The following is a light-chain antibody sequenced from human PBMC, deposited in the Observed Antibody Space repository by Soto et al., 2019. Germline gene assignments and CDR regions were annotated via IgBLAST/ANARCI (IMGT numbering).Light chain of an antibody. CDR1: QSVNMN. CDR2: AAS. Sequence: ETVLTQTPVTLSVSPGEKATHFCWACQSVNMNLAWYQEKPGQAPRLLIYAASTRATGIPARFSGSWSGTEFTLTISSLQSEDSAIYYCQQYNNWPTFGQGTKVDIK. CDR3: QQYNNWPT. V-gene: IGKV3-15*01. J-gene: IGKJ1*01.